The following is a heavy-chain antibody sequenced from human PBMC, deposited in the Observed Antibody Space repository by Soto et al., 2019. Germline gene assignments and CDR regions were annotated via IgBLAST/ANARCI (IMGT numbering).Heavy chain of an antibody. J-gene: IGHJ2*01. CDR2: ISGSGGST. CDR3: AKSPRDTAMARYWYFDL. CDR1: GFTFSSYA. V-gene: IGHV3-23*01. D-gene: IGHD5-18*01. Sequence: EVQLLESGGGLVQPGGSLRLSCAASGFTFSSYAMSWVRQAPGKGLEWVSAISGSGGSTYYADSVKGRFTISRDNSKNTLYLQMNSLRAEDTAVYYCAKSPRDTAMARYWYFDLWGRGTLVTVSS.